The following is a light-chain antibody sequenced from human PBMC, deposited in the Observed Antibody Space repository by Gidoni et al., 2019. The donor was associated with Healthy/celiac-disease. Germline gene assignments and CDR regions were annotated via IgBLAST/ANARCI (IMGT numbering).Light chain of an antibody. Sequence: DIQITQSPSTLSASVDDRVTITCRASQSISSWLAWYQQKPGKAPKLLIYKASSLESGVPSRFSGSGSGTEFTLTISSLQPDDFATYYCQQYKGTFGQGTKVEIK. J-gene: IGKJ1*01. CDR2: KAS. CDR3: QQYKGT. CDR1: QSISSW. V-gene: IGKV1-5*03.